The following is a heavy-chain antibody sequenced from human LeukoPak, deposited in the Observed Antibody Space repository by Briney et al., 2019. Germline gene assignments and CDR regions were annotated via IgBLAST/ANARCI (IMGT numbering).Heavy chain of an antibody. CDR3: ARGRDRGVVVVAAMSGMDV. Sequence: SETLSLTCAVDGGSFSGYYWSWIRQPPGKGLEWIGEINHSGSTNYNPSLKSRVTISVDTSKNQFSLKLSSVTAADTAVYYCARGRDRGVVVVAAMSGMDVWGQGTTVTVSS. J-gene: IGHJ6*02. D-gene: IGHD2-15*01. CDR2: INHSGST. V-gene: IGHV4-34*01. CDR1: GGSFSGYY.